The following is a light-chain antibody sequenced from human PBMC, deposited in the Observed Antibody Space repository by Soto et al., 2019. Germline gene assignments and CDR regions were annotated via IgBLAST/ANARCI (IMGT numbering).Light chain of an antibody. CDR3: QQYYSTPLT. CDR2: WAS. Sequence: DIVMTQSPDSLAVSLGERATINCKSSQSVLYNSNNKNYLAWYQQKPRQPPKLLIYWASTRESGVPDRFSGSGSGTDFTLTISSLQAEDVAGYYCQQYYSTPLTFGGGTKVEIK. CDR1: QSVLYNSNNKNY. J-gene: IGKJ4*01. V-gene: IGKV4-1*01.